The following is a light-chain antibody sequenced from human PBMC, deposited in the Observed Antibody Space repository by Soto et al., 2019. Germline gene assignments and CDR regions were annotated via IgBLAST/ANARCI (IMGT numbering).Light chain of an antibody. CDR1: QSISSY. CDR2: AAS. Sequence: DIPMTQAPCSLSASLGDRVTITCRASQSISSYLNWYQQKPGKAPKLLIYAASSLQSGVPSRFSGSGSGTEFTLTISSLQPDDFATYYCQQYNSYSPTFGQGTKVDIK. J-gene: IGKJ1*01. CDR3: QQYNSYSPT. V-gene: IGKV1-16*01.